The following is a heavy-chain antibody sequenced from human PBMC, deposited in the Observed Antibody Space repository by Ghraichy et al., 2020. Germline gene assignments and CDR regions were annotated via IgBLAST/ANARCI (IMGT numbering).Heavy chain of an antibody. Sequence: GGSLRLSCAASGFTFSDYYMSWIRQAPGKGLEWVSYISSSSSYTNYADSVKGRFTISRDNAKNSLYLQMNSLRAEDTAVYYCARVASIAVAVYYFDYWGQGTLVTVSS. CDR1: GFTFSDYY. V-gene: IGHV3-11*06. D-gene: IGHD6-19*01. J-gene: IGHJ4*02. CDR3: ARVASIAVAVYYFDY. CDR2: ISSSSSYT.